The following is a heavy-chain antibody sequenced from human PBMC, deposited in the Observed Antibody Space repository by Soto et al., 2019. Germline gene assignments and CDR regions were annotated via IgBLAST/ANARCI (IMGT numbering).Heavy chain of an antibody. D-gene: IGHD3-10*01. J-gene: IGHJ6*03. V-gene: IGHV1-69*13. Sequence: ASVKVSCKASGGTFSSYAISWVRQAPGQGLEWMGGIIPIFGTANYAQKFQGRVTITADESTSTAYMELSSLRSEDTAVYYCATDKNYGSGSYYPYYYYYYMDVWGKGTTVTVSS. CDR2: IIPIFGTA. CDR3: ATDKNYGSGSYYPYYYYYYMDV. CDR1: GGTFSSYA.